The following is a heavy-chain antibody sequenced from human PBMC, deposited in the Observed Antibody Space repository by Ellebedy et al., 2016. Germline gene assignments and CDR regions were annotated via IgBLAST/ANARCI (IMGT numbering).Heavy chain of an antibody. CDR1: GFAFSTYD. CDR3: ARDRPYFDSSVSLPALDY. Sequence: GESLKISXVASGFAFSTYDMNWVRQAPGKWLEWVALISHDGTKTYYAESVKGRFTISRDNSKTTLYPQMNSLRVDDTAVYYCARDRPYFDSSVSLPALDYWGQGTLVTVS. V-gene: IGHV3-30-3*01. D-gene: IGHD3-9*01. J-gene: IGHJ4*02. CDR2: ISHDGTKT.